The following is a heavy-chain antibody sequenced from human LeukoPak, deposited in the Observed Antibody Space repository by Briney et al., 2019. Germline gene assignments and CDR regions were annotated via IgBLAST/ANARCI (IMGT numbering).Heavy chain of an antibody. J-gene: IGHJ5*02. D-gene: IGHD6-19*01. V-gene: IGHV3-21*04. CDR3: AKDAPGYSSGWYLNWFDP. CDR2: ISSSSSYI. CDR1: GFTFSSYS. Sequence: PGGSLRLSCAASGFTFSSYSMNWVRQAPGKGLEWVSSISSSSSYIYYADSVKGRFTISRDNAKNSLYLQMNSLRAEDTAVYYCAKDAPGYSSGWYLNWFDPWGQGTLVTVSS.